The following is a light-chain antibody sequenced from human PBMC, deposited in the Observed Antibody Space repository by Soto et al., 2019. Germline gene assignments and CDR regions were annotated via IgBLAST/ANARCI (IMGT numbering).Light chain of an antibody. Sequence: TQMTHSPSTLSASVGDRVSITCRSSQSIFSWLAWYQQKPGKAPKVLIYKASSLQSGVPSRYSGSGSGTEFTLTISGLQPDDLATYYCQQYYTFPYSFGQGTKVDIK. CDR2: KAS. J-gene: IGKJ2*03. V-gene: IGKV1-5*03. CDR1: QSIFSW. CDR3: QQYYTFPYS.